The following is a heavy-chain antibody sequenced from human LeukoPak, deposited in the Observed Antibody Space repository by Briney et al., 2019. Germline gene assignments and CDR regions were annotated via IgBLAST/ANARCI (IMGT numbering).Heavy chain of an antibody. CDR2: IYYSGST. D-gene: IGHD3-16*01. CDR3: ARDPHLGYFDY. J-gene: IGHJ4*02. CDR1: GGSISSGGYY. V-gene: IGHV4-31*03. Sequence: PSETLSLTCTVSGGSISSGGYYWSWIRQHPGKGLEWIGYIYYSGSTYYNPSLKSRVTISVDTSKNQFSLKLSSVTAADTAVYYCARDPHLGYFDYWGQGTLVTVSS.